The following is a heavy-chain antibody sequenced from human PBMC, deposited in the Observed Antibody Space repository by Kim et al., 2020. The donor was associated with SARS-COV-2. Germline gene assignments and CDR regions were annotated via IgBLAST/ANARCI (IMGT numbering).Heavy chain of an antibody. Sequence: YSQRFQDGVTVTRDKSASTVYMEVSSLRSEDTAVYYCARDRGFSSGWYDYWGQGSLVTVSS. D-gene: IGHD6-19*01. CDR3: ARDRGFSSGWYDY. J-gene: IGHJ4*02. V-gene: IGHV1-3*01.